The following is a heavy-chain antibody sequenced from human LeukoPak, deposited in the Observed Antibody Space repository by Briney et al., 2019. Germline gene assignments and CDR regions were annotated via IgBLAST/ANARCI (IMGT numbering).Heavy chain of an antibody. Sequence: GGSLRLSCAASGITFGSYWMTWVRQAPGKGLKCVANINPDGSEKHYVDSVEGRFTISRDNAKNSLFLEMNSLRAEDTAVYYCARGRMAVAGSYEYWGQGTLVTVSS. D-gene: IGHD6-19*01. J-gene: IGHJ4*02. CDR2: INPDGSEK. V-gene: IGHV3-7*05. CDR1: GITFGSYW. CDR3: ARGRMAVAGSYEY.